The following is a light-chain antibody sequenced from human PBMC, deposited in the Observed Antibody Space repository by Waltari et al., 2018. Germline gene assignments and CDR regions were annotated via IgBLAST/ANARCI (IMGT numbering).Light chain of an antibody. CDR3: SSYKSGSILL. Sequence: QSALTQPASVSGSPGQPITVSCTGSRSDIGAYNYVSWYQQHPGKAPKLLIFDVTKRPSGVSNRFSGSKSGNTASLTISGLQAEDEADYYCSSYKSGSILLFGGGTKVTVL. CDR2: DVT. V-gene: IGLV2-14*01. J-gene: IGLJ2*01. CDR1: RSDIGAYNY.